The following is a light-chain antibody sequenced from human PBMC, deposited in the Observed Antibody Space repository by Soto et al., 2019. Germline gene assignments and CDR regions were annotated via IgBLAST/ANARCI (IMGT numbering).Light chain of an antibody. CDR3: ATWDDSLSGFVV. J-gene: IGLJ7*01. CDR1: SSNIGNNF. CDR2: SDN. Sequence: QSVLTQPPSVSGTPGQRVTISCSGSSSNIGNNFVYWYQHLPGAAPTLVVYSDNHRPSGVPVRFSGSKSGTSASLTISGLRSEDGATYYCATWDDSLSGFVVFGGGTQLTVL. V-gene: IGLV1-47*01.